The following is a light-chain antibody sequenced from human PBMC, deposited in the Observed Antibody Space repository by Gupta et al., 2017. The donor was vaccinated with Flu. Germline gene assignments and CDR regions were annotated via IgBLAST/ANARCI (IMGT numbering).Light chain of an antibody. CDR2: KPS. CDR1: DTINSW. V-gene: IGKV1-5*03. CDR3: QQYNSYSRT. J-gene: IGKJ1*01. Sequence: PTPLLSPVGDRVSIAYRSTDTINSWFSCYHQKPGKTPNLPHYKPSNSESGVLSRFSGSASATEFTLTIRTLQPNCFAPYNSQQYNSYSRTFGQGTKVEIK.